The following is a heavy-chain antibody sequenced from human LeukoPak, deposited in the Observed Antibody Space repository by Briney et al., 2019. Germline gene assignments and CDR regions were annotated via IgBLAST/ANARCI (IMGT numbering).Heavy chain of an antibody. Sequence: TGGSLRLSCAASGFTFSSYAMSWVRQAPGKGLEWVSTISGSGGSTYYADSVKGRFTISRDNSKNTLYLQMNSLRAEDTAVYYCAKDTNSGSYINYFDYWGQGTLVTVSS. CDR3: AKDTNSGSYINYFDY. J-gene: IGHJ4*02. V-gene: IGHV3-23*01. CDR1: GFTFSSYA. CDR2: ISGSGGST. D-gene: IGHD1-26*01.